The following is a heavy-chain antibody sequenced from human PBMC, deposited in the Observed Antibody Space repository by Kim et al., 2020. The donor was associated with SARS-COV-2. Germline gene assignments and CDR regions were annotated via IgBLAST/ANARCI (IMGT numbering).Heavy chain of an antibody. J-gene: IGHJ4*02. Sequence: GGSLRLSCAASGFTVSSNYMSWVRQAPGKGLEWVSVIYSGGSTYYADSVKGRFTISRDNSKNTLYLQMNSLRAEDTAVYYCARVAPVLYYFYYWGQGTLVTVSS. CDR1: GFTVSSNY. D-gene: IGHD5-12*01. CDR3: ARVAPVLYYFYY. V-gene: IGHV3-66*01. CDR2: IYSGGST.